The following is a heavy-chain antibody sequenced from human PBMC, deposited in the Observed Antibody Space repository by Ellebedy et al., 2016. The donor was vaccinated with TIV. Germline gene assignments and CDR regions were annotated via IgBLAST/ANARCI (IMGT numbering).Heavy chain of an antibody. CDR1: GYTFTDYY. CDR3: ARDGAVTTVFDY. D-gene: IGHD4-17*01. CDR2: INPNSGGT. J-gene: IGHJ4*02. V-gene: IGHV1-2*04. Sequence: AASVKVSCKASGYTFTDYYIHWVRQAPGQGLEWMGWINPNSGGTNYAQKFQGWVTMTRDTSISTAYMELSRLRSDDTAVYYCARDGAVTTVFDYWGQGTLATVSS.